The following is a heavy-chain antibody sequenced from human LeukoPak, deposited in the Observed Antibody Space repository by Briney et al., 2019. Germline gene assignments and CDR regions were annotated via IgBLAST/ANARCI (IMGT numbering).Heavy chain of an antibody. J-gene: IGHJ5*02. Sequence: ASVKVSCKASGYNFTGYYMHWVRQAPGRGLEWMGWINPNSGGTNYAQKFQGRVTMTRDTSISTAYMELSRLRSDDTAVYYCARVQIGIYEVDPWGQGTLVTVSS. CDR1: GYNFTGYY. V-gene: IGHV1-2*02. CDR2: INPNSGGT. D-gene: IGHD2/OR15-2a*01. CDR3: ARVQIGIYEVDP.